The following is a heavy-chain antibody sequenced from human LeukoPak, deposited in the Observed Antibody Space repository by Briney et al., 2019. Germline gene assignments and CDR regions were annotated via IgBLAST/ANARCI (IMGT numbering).Heavy chain of an antibody. Sequence: SVKVSCKASGGTFSSYAISWVRQAPGKGLEWMGGIIPIFGTANYAQKFQGRVTITADESTSTAYMELSSLRSEDTAVYYCARAGGEDTAMGIWAFDYWGQGTLVTVSS. CDR1: GGTFSSYA. J-gene: IGHJ4*02. V-gene: IGHV1-69*13. CDR2: IIPIFGTA. D-gene: IGHD5-18*01. CDR3: ARAGGEDTAMGIWAFDY.